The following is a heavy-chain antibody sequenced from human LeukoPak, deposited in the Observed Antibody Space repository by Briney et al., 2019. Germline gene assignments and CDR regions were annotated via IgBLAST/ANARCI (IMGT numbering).Heavy chain of an antibody. D-gene: IGHD3-10*01. Sequence: GESLRISCKGSGYSFTSYWIGWVRQMPGKGLEWMGIIYPGDSYTRYSPSFQGQVTISADKSISTAYLQWSSLKASDTAMYYCARRSGNYYSAFDYWGQGTLVTVSS. J-gene: IGHJ4*02. V-gene: IGHV5-51*01. CDR1: GYSFTSYW. CDR3: ARRSGNYYSAFDY. CDR2: IYPGDSYT.